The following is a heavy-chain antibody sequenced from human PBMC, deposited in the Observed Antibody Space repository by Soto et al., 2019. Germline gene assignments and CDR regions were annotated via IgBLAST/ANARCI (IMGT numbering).Heavy chain of an antibody. Sequence: GGSLRLSCAASGFTFSSYGMHWVRQAPGKGLEWVAVISYDGSNKYYADSVKGRFTISRDNSKNTLYLQMNSLRAEDTAVYYCAKCSRAYYYYGMDVWGQGTTVTVSS. V-gene: IGHV3-30*18. CDR2: ISYDGSNK. CDR3: AKCSRAYYYYGMDV. CDR1: GFTFSSYG. D-gene: IGHD2-2*01. J-gene: IGHJ6*02.